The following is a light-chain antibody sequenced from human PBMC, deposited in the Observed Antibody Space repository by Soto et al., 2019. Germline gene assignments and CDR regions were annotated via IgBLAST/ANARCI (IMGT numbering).Light chain of an antibody. CDR1: SSDVGGYNH. J-gene: IGLJ1*01. V-gene: IGLV2-14*01. CDR3: NSFTTRSTYV. CDR2: RVT. Sequence: QSALTQPASVSGSPGQSITISCTGTSSDVGGYNHVSWYQQHPGKSPQLLIYRVTNRPSGVSNRFSGSKSGNTASLTISGLQAEDEADYYCNSFTTRSTYVFGTGTKVTVL.